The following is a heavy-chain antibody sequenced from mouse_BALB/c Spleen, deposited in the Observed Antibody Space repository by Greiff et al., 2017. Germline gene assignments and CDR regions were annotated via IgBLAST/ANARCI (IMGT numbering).Heavy chain of an antibody. CDR1: GYTFTSYW. Sequence: DLVKPGASEKLSCKASGYTFTSYWINWIKQRPGQGLEWIGRIAPGSGSTYYNEMFKGKATLTVDTSSSTAYIQLSSLSSEDSAVYFCAREGLRHAMDYWGQGTSVTVSS. J-gene: IGHJ4*01. D-gene: IGHD2-2*01. CDR2: IAPGSGST. CDR3: AREGLRHAMDY. V-gene: IGHV1S41*01.